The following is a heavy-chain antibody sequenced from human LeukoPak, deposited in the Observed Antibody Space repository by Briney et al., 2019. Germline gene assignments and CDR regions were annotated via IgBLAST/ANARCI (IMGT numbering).Heavy chain of an antibody. V-gene: IGHV1-58*01. J-gene: IGHJ5*02. CDR3: AADYGDYAYNWFDP. D-gene: IGHD4-17*01. CDR2: IVVGSGNT. CDR1: GFTFTSSA. Sequence: TSVKVSCKASGFTFTSSAVQWVRQARGQRLEWIGWIVVGSGNTNYAQKSQERVTITRDMSTSTAYMELSSLRSEDTAVYYCAADYGDYAYNWFDPWGQGTLVTVSS.